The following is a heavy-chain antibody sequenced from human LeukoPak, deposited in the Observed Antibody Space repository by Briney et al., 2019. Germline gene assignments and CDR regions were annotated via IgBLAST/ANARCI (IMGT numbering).Heavy chain of an antibody. J-gene: IGHJ4*02. V-gene: IGHV4-4*07. CDR1: GGSITDSF. CDR3: ASEQTTSGGRGLDY. D-gene: IGHD1-26*01. CDR2: IYSSGIT. Sequence: SETLSLTCTVSGGSITDSFWTWIRQPAGKGLEWIGRIYSSGITNCSPSFKSRVTMSVDTSKNQFSLNLTSVTAADTAVYFCASEQTTSGGRGLDYWGQGALVSVSS.